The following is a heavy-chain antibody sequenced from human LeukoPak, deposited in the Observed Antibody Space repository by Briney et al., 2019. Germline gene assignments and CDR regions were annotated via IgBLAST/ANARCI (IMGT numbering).Heavy chain of an antibody. CDR3: AKDRGGWLQTAFDY. J-gene: IGHJ4*02. V-gene: IGHV3-30*02. Sequence: GGSLRLSCAASGFTFSSYSMNWVRQAPGKGLEWVAFIRYDGSNKYYADSVKGRFTISRDNSKNTLYLQMNSLRPEDTAVYYCAKDRGGWLQTAFDYWGQGTPVTVSS. CDR2: IRYDGSNK. D-gene: IGHD5-24*01. CDR1: GFTFSSYS.